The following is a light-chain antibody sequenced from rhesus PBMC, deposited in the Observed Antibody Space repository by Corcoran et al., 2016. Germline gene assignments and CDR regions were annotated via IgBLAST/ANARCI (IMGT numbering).Light chain of an antibody. CDR3: QQYSGSPFT. CDR1: QSISSW. V-gene: IGKV1-22*01. J-gene: IGKJ3*01. CDR2: KAS. Sequence: DIQMTQSPSSLSAFVGDTVTITCRASQSISSWLAWYQQKPGKAPKLLIYKASSLQSGAPLRFRGSGSGTDFTLTIRSLQSEDFATYYCQQYSGSPFTFGPGTKLDIK.